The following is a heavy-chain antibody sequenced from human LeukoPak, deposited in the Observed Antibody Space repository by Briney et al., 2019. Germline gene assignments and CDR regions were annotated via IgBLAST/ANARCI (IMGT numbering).Heavy chain of an antibody. Sequence: GGSLRLSCAASGFTFSSYSMNWVRQAPGKGLEWVSRINSDGSSTSYADSVKGRFTISRDNAKNTLYLQMNSLRAEDTAVYYCTRATTAKRGSEGYWGRGTLVTVSS. D-gene: IGHD4-11*01. J-gene: IGHJ4*02. V-gene: IGHV3-74*01. CDR2: INSDGSST. CDR3: TRATTAKRGSEGY. CDR1: GFTFSSYS.